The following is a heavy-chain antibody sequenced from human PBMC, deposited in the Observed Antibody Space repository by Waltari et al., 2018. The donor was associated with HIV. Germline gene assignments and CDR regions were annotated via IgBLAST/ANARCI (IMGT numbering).Heavy chain of an antibody. CDR3: ARIGTFPHNYAIDF. Sequence: EVQLMESGGGLVQSGGSLRLSFAASGFPFTTSWMSWVRQTPGKGLEWVAYIKDDGSEKYYMGSVKGRFTISRDNAKNSMFLQMNSLRAEDTAVYYCARIGTFPHNYAIDFWGQGTTVTVSS. V-gene: IGHV3-7*01. J-gene: IGHJ6*02. CDR2: IKDDGSEK. D-gene: IGHD1-26*01. CDR1: GFPFTTSW.